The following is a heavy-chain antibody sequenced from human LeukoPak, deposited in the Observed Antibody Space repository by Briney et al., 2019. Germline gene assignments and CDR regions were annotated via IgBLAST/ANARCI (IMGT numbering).Heavy chain of an antibody. J-gene: IGHJ5*02. Sequence: GGSLRLSCAASGFTFSSYSMNWVRQAPGKGLEWVSSISSSSSYIYYADSVKGRFTISRDNAKNSLYLQMNSPRAEDTAVYYCASGYHNWFDPWGQGTLVTVSS. CDR3: ASGYHNWFDP. CDR2: ISSSSSYI. CDR1: GFTFSSYS. D-gene: IGHD5-18*01. V-gene: IGHV3-21*01.